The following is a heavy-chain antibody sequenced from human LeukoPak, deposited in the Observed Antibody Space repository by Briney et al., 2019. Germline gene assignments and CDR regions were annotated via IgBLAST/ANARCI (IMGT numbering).Heavy chain of an antibody. D-gene: IGHD6-19*01. CDR3: AKAGIAVAGYHFDY. J-gene: IGHJ4*02. CDR1: GFTFSSYA. V-gene: IGHV3-30-3*01. Sequence: PRGSLRLSCAASGFTFSSYAMHWVRQAPGKGLEWVAVISYDGSNKYYADSVKGRFTISRDNSKNTLYLQMNSLRAEDTAVYYCAKAGIAVAGYHFDYWGQGTLVTVSS. CDR2: ISYDGSNK.